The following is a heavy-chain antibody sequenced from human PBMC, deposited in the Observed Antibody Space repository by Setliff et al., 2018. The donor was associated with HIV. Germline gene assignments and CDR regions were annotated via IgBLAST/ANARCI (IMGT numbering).Heavy chain of an antibody. CDR2: INPSGGST. J-gene: IGHJ6*03. V-gene: IGHV1-46*01. D-gene: IGHD1-26*01. CDR1: GYTFTNFY. Sequence: GASVKVSCKASGYTFTNFYIHWVRQAPGQGLEWLGMINPSGGSTTYAQKFQGRVTMTSDMSTSTVYMDLSSLGSEDTAMYYCARGGQYSGDYLPRDYYMDVWGKGTTVTVS. CDR3: ARGGQYSGDYLPRDYYMDV.